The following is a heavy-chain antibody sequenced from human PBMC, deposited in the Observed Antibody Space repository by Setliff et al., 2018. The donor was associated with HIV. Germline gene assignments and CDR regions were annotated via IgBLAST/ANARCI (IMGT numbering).Heavy chain of an antibody. V-gene: IGHV4-31*03. J-gene: IGHJ3*02. CDR1: GGSISSGYYY. CDR2: IYYSGSS. CDR3: ARVLNPSDAFDI. Sequence: PSETLSLTCSVSGGSISSGYYYWSWIRRHPGKGLEWIGYIYYSGSSYYNPSLKSRVTISVDTSKNQFSVKLSSVTAADTAVYYCARVLNPSDAFDIWGQGTMVTVSS.